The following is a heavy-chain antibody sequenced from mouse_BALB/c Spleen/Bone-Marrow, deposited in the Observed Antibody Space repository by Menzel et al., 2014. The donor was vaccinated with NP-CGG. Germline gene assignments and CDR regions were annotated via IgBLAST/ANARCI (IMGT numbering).Heavy chain of an antibody. J-gene: IGHJ3*01. D-gene: IGHD2-4*01. CDR3: TREDYGAY. CDR1: GFTFTSYT. Sequence: EVKLMESGRGLVQPGGSLKLSCAASGFTFTSYTMSWVRQTPEKRLEWVAYISNGGGSTYYPDTVKGRFTISRDNAKNTLYLQMSSLKSEDTAIYYCTREDYGAYWGQGTLVTVSA. V-gene: IGHV5-12-2*01. CDR2: ISNGGGST.